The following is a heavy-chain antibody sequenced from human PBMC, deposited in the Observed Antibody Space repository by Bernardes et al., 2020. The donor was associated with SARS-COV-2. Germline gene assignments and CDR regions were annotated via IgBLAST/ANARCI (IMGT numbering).Heavy chain of an antibody. Sequence: GSLRLSCAASGFTFSSYAMSWVRQAPGKGLEWVSDISGPGRTYYADSVRGRFTISRDNSKNTLYLEMNSLRVEDTAVYYCAKELAYGSSWRDYSYYFGMDVWGQGTTVTVSS. V-gene: IGHV3-23*01. J-gene: IGHJ6*02. CDR1: GFTFSSYA. CDR2: ISGPGRT. D-gene: IGHD6-13*01. CDR3: AKELAYGSSWRDYSYYFGMDV.